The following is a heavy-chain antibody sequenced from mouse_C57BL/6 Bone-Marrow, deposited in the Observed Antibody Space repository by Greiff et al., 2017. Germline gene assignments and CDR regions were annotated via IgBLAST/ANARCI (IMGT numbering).Heavy chain of an antibody. CDR1: GYTFTSYW. CDR2: IDPSDSYT. V-gene: IGHV1-50*01. D-gene: IGHD1-1*01. Sequence: VQLQQPGAELVKPGASVKLSCKASGYTFTSYWMQWVKQRPGQGLEWIGEIDPSDSYTNYNQKFKGKATLTVDTSSSTAYMQLSSLTSEDSAVDYCARGYYGSSYFDYWGQGTTLTVSS. CDR3: ARGYYGSSYFDY. J-gene: IGHJ2*01.